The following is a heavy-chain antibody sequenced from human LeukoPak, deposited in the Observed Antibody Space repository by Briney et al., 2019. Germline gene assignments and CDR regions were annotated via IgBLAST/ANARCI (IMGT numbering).Heavy chain of an antibody. CDR3: ARHEDRYGSGSLYYYYMDV. CDR2: IYYSGST. Sequence: PSETLSLTCTVSGGSISSSSYYWGWIRQPPGKGLEWIGSIYYSGSTYYNPSLKSRVTISVDTSKNQFSLKLSSVTAADTAVYYCARHEDRYGSGSLYYYYMDVWGKGTTVTISS. J-gene: IGHJ6*03. CDR1: GGSISSSSYY. D-gene: IGHD3-10*01. V-gene: IGHV4-39*01.